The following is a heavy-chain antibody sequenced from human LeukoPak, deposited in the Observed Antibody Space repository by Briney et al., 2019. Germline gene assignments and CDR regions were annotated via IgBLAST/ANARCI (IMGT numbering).Heavy chain of an antibody. CDR1: GDSISTTGYF. CDR2: MFKSGNT. J-gene: IGHJ5*02. CDR3: AGTGIRNWFDP. D-gene: IGHD1-14*01. V-gene: IGHV4-39*01. Sequence: SETLSLTCSVSGDSISTTGYFWVWIRQSPGRDLEWIGSMFKSGNTFYNMSLKSRVTISVDTSKNEFSLNLTSVTASDTAVYYCAGTGIRNWFDPWGQGILVTVSS.